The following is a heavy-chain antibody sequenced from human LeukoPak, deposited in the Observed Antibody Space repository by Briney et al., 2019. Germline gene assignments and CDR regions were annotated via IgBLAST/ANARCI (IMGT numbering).Heavy chain of an antibody. V-gene: IGHV4-38-2*02. CDR1: GYSFSSGYY. Sequence: SETLSLTCTVSGYSFSSGYYWGWIRQPPGKGLEWIGSIYHSGSTYYNPSLKSRVTISVDTSKNQFSLKLSSVTAADTAVYYCAKNGGYGDWFDPWGQGTLVTVSS. CDR2: IYHSGST. D-gene: IGHD5-12*01. CDR3: AKNGGYGDWFDP. J-gene: IGHJ5*02.